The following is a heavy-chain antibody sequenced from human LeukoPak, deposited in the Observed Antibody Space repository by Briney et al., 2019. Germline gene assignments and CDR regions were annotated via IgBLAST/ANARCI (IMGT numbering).Heavy chain of an antibody. V-gene: IGHV3-7*01. J-gene: IGHJ4*02. CDR3: ARDPGWSHFDY. D-gene: IGHD2-15*01. CDR2: IKKDGSEK. Sequence: GGSLILSCAASGFTFSSYWMNWVRQAPGKGLEWVANIKKDGSEKHYVDSVKGRFTISRDNAKNSLYLQMNSLRAEDTAVYYCARDPGWSHFDYWGQGTLVTVSS. CDR1: GFTFSSYW.